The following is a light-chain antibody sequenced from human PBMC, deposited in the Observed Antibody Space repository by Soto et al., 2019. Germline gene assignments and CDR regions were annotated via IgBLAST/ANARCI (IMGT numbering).Light chain of an antibody. Sequence: QTVVTQDPSLTVSPGGTVTLTCGSSTGAVTSGQYSYWLQQKPGQAPRTLIYDTSNKHSWTPARFSGSLLGGKAALTLSGAQPEDEAAYYCMLSYSGDWVFGGGTKVTVL. CDR1: TGAVTSGQY. CDR3: MLSYSGDWV. V-gene: IGLV7-46*01. CDR2: DTS. J-gene: IGLJ3*02.